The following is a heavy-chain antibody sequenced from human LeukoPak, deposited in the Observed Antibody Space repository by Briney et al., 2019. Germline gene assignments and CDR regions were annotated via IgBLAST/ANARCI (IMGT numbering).Heavy chain of an antibody. CDR1: GGSISSYY. CDR3: ARKNVGYRSGQLDY. J-gene: IGHJ4*02. D-gene: IGHD6-19*01. Sequence: SETLSLTCTVSGGSISSYYWSWIRQPPGKGLEWIGYIYYSGSTNYNPSLKSRVTISVDTSKNQFSLKLSSVTAADTAVYYCARKNVGYRSGQLDYWGQGTLVTVSS. CDR2: IYYSGST. V-gene: IGHV4-59*01.